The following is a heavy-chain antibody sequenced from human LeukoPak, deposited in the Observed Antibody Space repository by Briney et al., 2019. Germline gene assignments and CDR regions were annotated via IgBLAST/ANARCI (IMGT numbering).Heavy chain of an antibody. D-gene: IGHD3-10*01. CDR3: AKDSRGVGPKYNWFDP. CDR1: GFTFSSYA. Sequence: PRGSLRLSCAASGFTFSSYAMSWVRQAPGKGLEWVSAISGSGGSTYYADSVKGRFTISRDNSKNTLYLQMNSLRAEDTAVYYCAKDSRGVGPKYNWFDPWGQGTLVTVSS. J-gene: IGHJ5*02. V-gene: IGHV3-23*01. CDR2: ISGSGGST.